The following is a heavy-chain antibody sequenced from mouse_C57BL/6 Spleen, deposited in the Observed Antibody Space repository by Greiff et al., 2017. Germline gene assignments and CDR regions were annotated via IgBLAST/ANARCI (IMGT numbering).Heavy chain of an antibody. CDR2: ISSGGSYT. CDR1: GFTFSSYG. V-gene: IGHV5-6*01. J-gene: IGHJ3*01. D-gene: IGHD4-1*01. Sequence: EVMLVESGGDLVKPGGSLKLSCAASGFTFSSYGMSWVRQTPDKRLEWVATISSGGSYTYYPDSVKGRFTISRDNAKNTLYLQMSSLKSEDTAMYYWARLTGTGPFAYWGQGTLVTVSA. CDR3: ARLTGTGPFAY.